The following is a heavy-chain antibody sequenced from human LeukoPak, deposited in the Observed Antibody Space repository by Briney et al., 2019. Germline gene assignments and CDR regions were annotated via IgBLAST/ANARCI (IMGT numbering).Heavy chain of an antibody. CDR3: ARGGNYYGSGSYYTEYNWFDP. Sequence: ASVKVSCKASGYTFTSYDIHWVRQATGRGLEWMGWMNPNSGNTGYAQKFQGRVTMTRNTSISTAYMELSSLRSEDTAVYYCARGGNYYGSGSYYTEYNWFDPWGQGTLVTVSS. J-gene: IGHJ5*02. CDR1: GYTFTSYD. CDR2: MNPNSGNT. V-gene: IGHV1-8*01. D-gene: IGHD3-10*01.